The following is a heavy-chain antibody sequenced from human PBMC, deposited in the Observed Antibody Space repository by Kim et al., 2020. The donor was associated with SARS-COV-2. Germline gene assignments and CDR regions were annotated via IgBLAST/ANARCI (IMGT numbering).Heavy chain of an antibody. J-gene: IGHJ4*02. CDR2: ISYDGSNK. CDR1: GFTFSSYA. CDR3: ARGRSGYYGSFDY. Sequence: GGSLRLSCAASGFTFSSYAMHWVRQAPGKGLEWVAVISYDGSNKYYADSVKGRFTISRDNSKNTLYLQMNSLRAEDTAVYYCARGRSGYYGSFDYWGQGTLVTVSS. V-gene: IGHV3-30*04. D-gene: IGHD3-22*01.